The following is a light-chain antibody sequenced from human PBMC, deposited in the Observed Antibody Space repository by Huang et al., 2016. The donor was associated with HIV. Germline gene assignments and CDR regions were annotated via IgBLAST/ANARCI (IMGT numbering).Light chain of an antibody. Sequence: DIQMTQSPSSLSASVGDRVTLTCRASQNIRSHLNWYHQGPVIAPRLLIYSASRVQVGVPSRFSGSGSGTDFTLTINGLQPDDFGTYYCQQSFQNPGFGGGTKVENK. CDR2: SAS. V-gene: IGKV1-39*01. J-gene: IGKJ4*01. CDR1: QNIRSH. CDR3: QQSFQNPG.